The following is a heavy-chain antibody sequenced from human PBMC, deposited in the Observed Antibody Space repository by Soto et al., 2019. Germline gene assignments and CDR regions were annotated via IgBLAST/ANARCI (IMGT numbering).Heavy chain of an antibody. V-gene: IGHV1-18*01. CDR1: GYTFTRYY. Sequence: QVQLVQSGAEVKEPGASVKVSCKASGYTFTRYYISWVRQAPGQGPEWVGGIIAYNGHTNFSQNFQGRVAMNTDTATSTSYMELRSLRFDHTAGYFCAREVPGAWSTTNATFDHWRQGTLVTFAS. CDR3: AREVPGAWSTTNATFDH. J-gene: IGHJ4*02. D-gene: IGHD1-1*01. CDR2: IIAYNGHT.